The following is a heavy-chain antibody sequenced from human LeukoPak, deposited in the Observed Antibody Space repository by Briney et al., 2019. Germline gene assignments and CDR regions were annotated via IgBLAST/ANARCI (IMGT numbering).Heavy chain of an antibody. Sequence: GGSLRLSCTASGFTFGDYAMSWFRQAPGKGLEWVGFIRSKAYGGTTEYAASVKGRFTISRDNAKNSLYLHMDSLRAEDTAVYYCARGAYSSGWAYFDHWGQGTLVTVSS. D-gene: IGHD6-19*01. J-gene: IGHJ4*02. CDR1: GFTFGDYA. CDR3: ARGAYSSGWAYFDH. CDR2: IRSKAYGGTT. V-gene: IGHV3-49*03.